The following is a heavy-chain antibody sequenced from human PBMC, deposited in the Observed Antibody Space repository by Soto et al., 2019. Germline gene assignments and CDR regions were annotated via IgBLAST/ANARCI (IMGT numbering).Heavy chain of an antibody. Sequence: NPGGSLRLSCAASGFTFSNAWMSWVRQAPGKGLEWVGRIKRKNDGGTSDCAAPVKGRFTISRDDSKNTLYLQVNSLKTEDTAVYYCTTNRGEWYYFDYWGQGTLVTVSS. CDR1: GFTFSNAW. CDR3: TTNRGEWYYFDY. J-gene: IGHJ4*02. CDR2: IKRKNDGGTS. D-gene: IGHD3-16*01. V-gene: IGHV3-15*01.